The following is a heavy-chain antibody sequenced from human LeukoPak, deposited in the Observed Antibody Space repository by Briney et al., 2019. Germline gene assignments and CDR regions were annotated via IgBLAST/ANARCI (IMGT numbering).Heavy chain of an antibody. D-gene: IGHD3-3*01. Sequence: ASVKVSCKASGYTFTGYYMHWVRQAPGQVLEWMGWINPNSGGTNYAQKFQGRVTMTRDTSISTAYMELSRLRSDDTAVYYCARDYHGSYYDFWSGYPETYYYFDYWGQGTLVTVSS. CDR2: INPNSGGT. V-gene: IGHV1-2*02. CDR1: GYTFTGYY. J-gene: IGHJ4*02. CDR3: ARDYHGSYYDFWSGYPETYYYFDY.